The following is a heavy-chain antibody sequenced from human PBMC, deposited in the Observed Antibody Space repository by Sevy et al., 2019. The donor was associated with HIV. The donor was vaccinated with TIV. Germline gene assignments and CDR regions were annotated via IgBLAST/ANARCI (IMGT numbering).Heavy chain of an antibody. D-gene: IGHD2-8*01. Sequence: GGSLRLSCAASGFTFSYYSMHWVRQAPGKGLEWVATISLDGSNKHYADSVKGRFSISRDNSRNTLFLQMDSLRAEDTAVYYCARDPRMYGDYLLAYFDYWGQGTLVTVSS. CDR2: ISLDGSNK. V-gene: IGHV3-30*04. CDR3: ARDPRMYGDYLLAYFDY. J-gene: IGHJ4*02. CDR1: GFTFSYYS.